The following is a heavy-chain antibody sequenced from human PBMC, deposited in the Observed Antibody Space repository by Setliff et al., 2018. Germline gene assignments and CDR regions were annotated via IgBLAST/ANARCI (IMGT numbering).Heavy chain of an antibody. CDR1: GGSISSYY. V-gene: IGHV4-59*01. J-gene: IGHJ4*02. CDR3: ARSGDYALKD. CDR2: IYYSGST. D-gene: IGHD4-17*01. Sequence: SETLSLTCTVSGGSISSYYWTWIRQPPGKGLEWIGYIYYSGSTKYNLSLKSRVTISVDTSKNQFSLIMTSVTAADTAVYYCARSGDYALKDWGQGTLVTVSS.